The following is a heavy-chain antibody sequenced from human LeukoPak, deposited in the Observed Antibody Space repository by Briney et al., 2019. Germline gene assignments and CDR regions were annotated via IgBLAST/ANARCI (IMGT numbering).Heavy chain of an antibody. V-gene: IGHV3-48*01. CDR3: ARGAYYYED. CDR1: GFTFSSHS. J-gene: IGHJ4*02. D-gene: IGHD3-22*01. Sequence: PGGSLRLSCAASGFTFSSHSMNWVRQAPGKGLEWVSYISSSSSTIYYADSVKGRFTISRGNAKNSLYLQMNSLRAEDTAVYYCARGAYYYEDWGQGTLVIVSS. CDR2: ISSSSSTI.